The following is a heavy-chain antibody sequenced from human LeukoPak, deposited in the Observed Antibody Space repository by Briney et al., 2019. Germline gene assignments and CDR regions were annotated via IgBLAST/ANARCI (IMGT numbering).Heavy chain of an antibody. Sequence: SVKVSCKASGGTFSSYAISWVRQAPGQGLERMGGIIPIFGTANYAQKFQGRVTITADESTSTAYMELSSLRSEDTAVYYCARELATYYYDSSGYYPKWFDPWAREPWSPSPQ. J-gene: IGHJ5*02. D-gene: IGHD3-22*01. CDR2: IIPIFGTA. CDR1: GGTFSSYA. V-gene: IGHV1-69*13. CDR3: ARELATYYYDSSGYYPKWFDP.